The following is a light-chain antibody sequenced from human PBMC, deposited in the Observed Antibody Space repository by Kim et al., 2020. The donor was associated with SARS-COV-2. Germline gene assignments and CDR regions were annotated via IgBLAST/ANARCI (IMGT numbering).Light chain of an antibody. V-gene: IGKV3-15*01. CDR2: GTS. CDR1: QSLNSN. CDR3: QQYNNWLT. Sequence: IVMTQSPATLSVSPGERATLSCRASQSLNSNLAWYQQKPGQAPRLLIYGTSTRATGIPARFSGSGSGTEFTLTISSLQSEDFAVYYCQQYNNWLTFGGGTKVDIK. J-gene: IGKJ4*01.